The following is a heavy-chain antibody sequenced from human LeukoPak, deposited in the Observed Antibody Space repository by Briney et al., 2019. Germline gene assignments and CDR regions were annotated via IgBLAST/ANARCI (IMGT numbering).Heavy chain of an antibody. J-gene: IGHJ4*02. CDR3: ARVRNLRGDY. CDR2: ISSGSSTI. D-gene: IGHD4-17*01. Sequence: PGGSLRLSWAAAGFTFSSYSMNWVRQAPGKGLEWVSYISSGSSTIYYADSVKGRFTISTDNAKNSLYLQMNSLRAEDTAVYYCARVRNLRGDYWGQGTLVTVSS. CDR1: GFTFSSYS. V-gene: IGHV3-48*01.